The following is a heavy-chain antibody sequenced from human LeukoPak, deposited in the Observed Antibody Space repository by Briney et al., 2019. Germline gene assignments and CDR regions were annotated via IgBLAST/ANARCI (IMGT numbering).Heavy chain of an antibody. CDR3: AKRDFDY. CDR1: GFTFSSYG. V-gene: IGHV3-30*18. J-gene: IGHJ4*02. CDR2: ISYDGSNK. Sequence: GGSLRLSCAASGFTFSSYGMHWVRQALGKGLEWVAVISYDGSNKYYADSVKGRFTISRDNSKNTLYLQMNSLRAEDTAVYYCAKRDFDYWGQGTLVTVSS.